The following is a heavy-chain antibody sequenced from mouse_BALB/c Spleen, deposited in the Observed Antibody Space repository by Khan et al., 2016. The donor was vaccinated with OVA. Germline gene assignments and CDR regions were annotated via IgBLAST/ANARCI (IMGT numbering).Heavy chain of an antibody. Sequence: QVQLQQSGAELARPGASVKMSCKASGYTFTSYTIHWIKLRLGQGLEWIGYIIPSNGYTNYNQKFKDKATLTADKSSTTAYMELSSLTSDDSALYNCVRDGAYHRNDGWFAYWGQGTLVTVSA. V-gene: IGHV1-4*01. CDR1: GYTFTSYT. J-gene: IGHJ3*01. CDR3: VRDGAYHRNDGWFAY. D-gene: IGHD2-14*01. CDR2: IIPSNGYT.